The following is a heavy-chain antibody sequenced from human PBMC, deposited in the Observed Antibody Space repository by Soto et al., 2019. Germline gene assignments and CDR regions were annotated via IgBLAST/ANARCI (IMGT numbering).Heavy chain of an antibody. Sequence: PGGSLRLSCAASGFSFSSYSMNWVRQAPGKGLEWVSSISSSSYIYYADSVKGRFTISRDNAKNSLYLQMNSLRAEDTAVYYCARSGGSSTSFDYWGQGTLVTVSS. CDR3: ARSGGSSTSFDY. CDR1: GFSFSSYS. V-gene: IGHV3-21*01. D-gene: IGHD2-2*01. CDR2: ISSSSYI. J-gene: IGHJ4*02.